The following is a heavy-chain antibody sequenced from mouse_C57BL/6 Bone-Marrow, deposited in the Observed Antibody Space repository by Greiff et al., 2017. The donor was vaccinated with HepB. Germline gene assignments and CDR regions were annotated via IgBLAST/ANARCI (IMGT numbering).Heavy chain of an antibody. CDR3: ARSGVTTVVDY. CDR2: IHPNSGSI. CDR1: GYTFTSYW. J-gene: IGHJ2*01. V-gene: IGHV1-64*01. Sequence: VQLQQPGAELVKPGASVKLSCKASGYTFTSYWMHWVKQRPGQGLEWIGMIHPNSGSINYNEKFKSKATLTVDKSSSTAYMQLSSLTSEDSAVYYCARSGVTTVVDYWGQGTTLTVSS. D-gene: IGHD1-1*01.